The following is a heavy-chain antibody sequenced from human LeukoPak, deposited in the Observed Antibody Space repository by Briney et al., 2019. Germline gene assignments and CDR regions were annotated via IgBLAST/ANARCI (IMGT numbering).Heavy chain of an antibody. Sequence: SQTLSLTCTVSGSSISSGDYYWSWIRQPPGKGLEWIGYIYYSGSTYYNPSLKSRVTISVDTSKNQFSLKLSSVTAADTAVYYCARGPYSSSLEDYWGQGTLVTVSS. V-gene: IGHV4-30-4*01. CDR3: ARGPYSSSLEDY. CDR1: GSSISSGDYY. CDR2: IYYSGST. D-gene: IGHD6-13*01. J-gene: IGHJ4*02.